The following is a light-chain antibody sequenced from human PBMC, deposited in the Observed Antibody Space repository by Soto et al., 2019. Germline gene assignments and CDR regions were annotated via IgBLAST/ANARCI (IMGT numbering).Light chain of an antibody. J-gene: IGLJ3*02. V-gene: IGLV2-14*01. CDR3: TSYAGSSTRWV. CDR1: NSDVGGYNY. Sequence: QSALTQPASVSGSPGQSITISCTGTNSDVGGYNYVSWYQHHPGKAPKFMIYEVSNRPSGVSNRFSGSKSGNTASLTISGLQAEDEADYYCTSYAGSSTRWVFGGGTKLTVL. CDR2: EVS.